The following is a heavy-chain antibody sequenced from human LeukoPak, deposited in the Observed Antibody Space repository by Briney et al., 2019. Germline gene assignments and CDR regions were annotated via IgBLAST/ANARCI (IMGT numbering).Heavy chain of an antibody. CDR2: INHRGST. CDR3: ARGGLHYYGSGSYRKYNWFDP. Sequence: SETVSLTCAVYGGSFRGYYWSWIREPPGKGREGIGEINHRGSTNYNPSLKSRVTISVDTSKNQFSQRLSSVNAADTAVYYCARGGLHYYGSGSYRKYNWFDPWGQGTLVTVSS. V-gene: IGHV4-34*01. CDR1: GGSFRGYY. J-gene: IGHJ5*01. D-gene: IGHD3-10*01.